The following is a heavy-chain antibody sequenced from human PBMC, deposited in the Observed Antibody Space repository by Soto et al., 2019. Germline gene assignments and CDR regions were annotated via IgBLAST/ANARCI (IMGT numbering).Heavy chain of an antibody. CDR1: GFTVSSNY. CDR3: ARGGSSGWWYWFDP. J-gene: IGHJ5*02. D-gene: IGHD6-19*01. CDR2: IYSGGST. Sequence: EVQLVESGGGLIQPGGSLRLSCAASGFTVSSNYMSWVRQAPGKRLEWVSVIYSGGSTYYADSVKGRFIISRDNSKNTLYLQMNSLRAEDTAVYYCARGGSSGWWYWFDPWGQGTLVTVSS. V-gene: IGHV3-53*01.